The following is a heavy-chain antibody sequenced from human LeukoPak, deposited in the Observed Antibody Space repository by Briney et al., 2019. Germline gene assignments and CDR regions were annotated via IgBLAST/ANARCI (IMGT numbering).Heavy chain of an antibody. D-gene: IGHD3-3*01. Sequence: GPSVTVSCTASGYTFTSYDINWVRQAPGEGLEWMGWMNPNSGNTGYAQKFQGRVTMTRNTSISTAYMELSSLRSEDTAVYYCARGGSFWSGYSSDIFDYWGQGTLVTVSS. CDR3: ARGGSFWSGYSSDIFDY. CDR2: MNPNSGNT. J-gene: IGHJ4*02. CDR1: GYTFTSYD. V-gene: IGHV1-8*01.